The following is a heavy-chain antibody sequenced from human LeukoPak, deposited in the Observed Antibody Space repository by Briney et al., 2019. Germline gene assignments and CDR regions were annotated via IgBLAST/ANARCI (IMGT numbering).Heavy chain of an antibody. J-gene: IGHJ5*02. CDR3: AKRGRAWAMVRGCWFDP. CDR2: ISYDGSNK. CDR1: GFTFSSYG. V-gene: IGHV3-30*18. D-gene: IGHD3-10*01. Sequence: PGGSLRLSCAASGFTFSSYGMHWVRQAPGKGLEWVAVISYDGSNKYYADSVKGRFTISRDNSKNTLHLQMNSLRAEDTAVYYCAKRGRAWAMVRGCWFDPWGQGTLVTVSS.